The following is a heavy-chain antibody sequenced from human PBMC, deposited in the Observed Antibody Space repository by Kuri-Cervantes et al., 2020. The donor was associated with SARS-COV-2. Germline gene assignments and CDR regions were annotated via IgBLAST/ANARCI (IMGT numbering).Heavy chain of an antibody. CDR2: IYYSGST. D-gene: IGHD3-3*01. Sequence: GSLRLSCTVSGGPIRSSSYYWGWIRQPPGKGLEWIGSIYYSGSTYYNPSLKSRVTISVDTSKNQFSLKLSSVTAADTAVYYCARQMMSSITIFGVVITRNWFDPWGQGTLVTVSS. V-gene: IGHV4-39*01. CDR1: GGPIRSSSYY. CDR3: ARQMMSSITIFGVVITRNWFDP. J-gene: IGHJ5*02.